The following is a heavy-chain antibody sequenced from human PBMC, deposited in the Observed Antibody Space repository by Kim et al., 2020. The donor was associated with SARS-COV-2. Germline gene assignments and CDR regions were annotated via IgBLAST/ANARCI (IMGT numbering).Heavy chain of an antibody. CDR2: INSSRSAR. CDR1: GFTFSSHW. J-gene: IGHJ1*01. Sequence: GGSLRLSCAASGFTFSSHWMNWVRQAPGKGLEWVARINSSRSARYYDYSVQGRFTISRDNANNSLYLQMHSLRADDTAVYYCECDTYVCGHWSDWAQGT. D-gene: IGHD2-21*01. CDR3: ECDTYVCGHWSD. V-gene: IGHV3-48*04.